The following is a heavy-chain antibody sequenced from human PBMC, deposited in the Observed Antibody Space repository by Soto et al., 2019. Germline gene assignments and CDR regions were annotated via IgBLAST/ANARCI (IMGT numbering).Heavy chain of an antibody. D-gene: IGHD3-3*01. CDR2: MNPNSGNT. CDR1: GYTFTSYD. CDR3: ARAGGYYDFWSGYYFHQGIYYYYYMDF. Sequence: ASVKVSCKASGYTFTSYDINWVRQATGQGLEWMGWMNPNSGNTGYAQKFQGRVTMTRNTSISTAYMELSSLRSEDTAVYYCARAGGYYDFWSGYYFHQGIYYYYYMDFWGKGTTVTVSS. J-gene: IGHJ6*03. V-gene: IGHV1-8*01.